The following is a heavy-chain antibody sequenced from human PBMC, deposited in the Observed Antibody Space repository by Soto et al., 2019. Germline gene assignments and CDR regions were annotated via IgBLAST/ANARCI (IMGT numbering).Heavy chain of an antibody. J-gene: IGHJ3*02. CDR2: ISSSSSDI. CDR3: ARRVIGSSRAFDI. CDR1: GFGFSTYY. Sequence: GSLRLSCATSGFGFSTYYMNWVRQAPGKGLEWVTSISSSSSDIYYADSVRGRFTIYRDNAKNSLYLQMNSLRAEDTAVYYCARRVIGSSRAFDIWGQGTMVTVSS. D-gene: IGHD3-10*01. V-gene: IGHV3-21*04.